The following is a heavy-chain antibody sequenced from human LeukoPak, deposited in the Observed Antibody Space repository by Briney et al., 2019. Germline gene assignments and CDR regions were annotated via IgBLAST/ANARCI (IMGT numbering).Heavy chain of an antibody. CDR2: IKQDGSDK. D-gene: IGHD2-15*01. V-gene: IGHV3-7*01. CDR1: GFTFTNYW. J-gene: IGHJ3*02. Sequence: PGGSLRLSCAASGFTFTNYWMNWVRQAPGKGLEWVANIKQDGSDKYYVDSVKGRFTISRDNAKNSLYLQMNSLRAEDTAVYYCARHRNGGSQDDAFDIWGQGTMVTVS. CDR3: ARHRNGGSQDDAFDI.